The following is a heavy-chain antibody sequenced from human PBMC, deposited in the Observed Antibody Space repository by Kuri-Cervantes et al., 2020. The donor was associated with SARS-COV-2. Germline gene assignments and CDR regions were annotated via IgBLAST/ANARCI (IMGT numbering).Heavy chain of an antibody. D-gene: IGHD6-13*01. J-gene: IGHJ4*02. V-gene: IGHV3-74*01. Sequence: GGSLRLSCAASGFTFSSYAMHWVRQAPGKGLVWVSRINSDGSSTSYADSVKGRFTISRDNAKNTLYLQMNSLRAEDTAVYYCAREGYIAAGAGGGFDYWGQGTLVTVSS. CDR1: GFTFSSYA. CDR2: INSDGSST. CDR3: AREGYIAAGAGGGFDY.